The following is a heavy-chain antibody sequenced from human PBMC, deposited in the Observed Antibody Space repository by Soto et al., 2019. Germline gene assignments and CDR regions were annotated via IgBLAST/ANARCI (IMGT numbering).Heavy chain of an antibody. D-gene: IGHD6-13*01. CDR1: GGSISSSSYY. CDR2: IYYSGST. Sequence: QLQLQESGPGLVKPSETLSLTCTVSGGSISSSSYYWGWIRQPPGKGLEWIGSIYYSGSTYYNPSLKSRVTISVDTSKNQFSLTLSSVTAADTAVYYCARGYSSSGGAFDIWGQGTMVTVSS. CDR3: ARGYSSSGGAFDI. J-gene: IGHJ3*02. V-gene: IGHV4-39*01.